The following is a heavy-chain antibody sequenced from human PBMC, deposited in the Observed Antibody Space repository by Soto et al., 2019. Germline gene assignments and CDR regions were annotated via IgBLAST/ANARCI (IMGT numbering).Heavy chain of an antibody. D-gene: IGHD4-4*01. J-gene: IGHJ5*02. CDR3: ARSAATTVTYNWFDP. Sequence: PGESLKISCKGSGYSFTSYWIGWVRQMPGKGLEWMGIIYPGDSDTRYSPSFQGQVTISADKSISTAYLQWSSLKASDTAMYYCARSAATTVTYNWFDPWGQGTLVTVSS. CDR2: IYPGDSDT. CDR1: GYSFTSYW. V-gene: IGHV5-51*01.